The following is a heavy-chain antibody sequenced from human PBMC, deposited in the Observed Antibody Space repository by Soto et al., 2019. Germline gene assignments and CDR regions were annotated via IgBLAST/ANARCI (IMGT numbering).Heavy chain of an antibody. CDR3: ARGGEPLGYYGLDV. J-gene: IGHJ6*02. Sequence: KTSEILSLTCSVSGGSVRSGNHFWNWIRQPPGRGLEWLGYMYYTGVTNYNPSLKSRVSMSVDTSKDQFSLNLTSLTAADTAVYYCARGGEPLGYYGLDVWGQGTTVTVSS. CDR1: GGSVRSGNHF. V-gene: IGHV4-61*01. CDR2: MYYTGVT.